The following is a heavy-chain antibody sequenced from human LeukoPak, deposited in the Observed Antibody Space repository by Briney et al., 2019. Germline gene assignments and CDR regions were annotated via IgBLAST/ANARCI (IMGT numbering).Heavy chain of an antibody. CDR3: ATTSITIFGVFVDV. V-gene: IGHV1-24*01. CDR1: GYTLTELS. J-gene: IGHJ6*02. Sequence: GASVKVSCKVSGYTLTELSMHWVRQAPGKGLEWMGGFDPEDGETIYAQKFQGRVTMTEDTSTDTAYMELSSLRSEDTAVYYCATTSITIFGVFVDVWGQGTTVTVSS. CDR2: FDPEDGET. D-gene: IGHD3-3*01.